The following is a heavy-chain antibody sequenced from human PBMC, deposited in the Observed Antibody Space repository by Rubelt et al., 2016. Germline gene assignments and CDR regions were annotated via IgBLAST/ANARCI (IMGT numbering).Heavy chain of an antibody. CDR3: ARAWGMRSGWFDY. J-gene: IGHJ4*02. V-gene: IGHV3-13*01. D-gene: IGHD2-8*01. CDR1: GFTFSSYD. CDR2: IGTGGDT. Sequence: EVQLVESGGGVVQPGGSLRLSCAASGFTFSSYDMHWVRQATGKGLEWVSTIGTGGDTYYPGSVKGRFIISRDTSLYLQMNSLRVEDTGTYYCARAWGMRSGWFDYWGQGTLVTVSS.